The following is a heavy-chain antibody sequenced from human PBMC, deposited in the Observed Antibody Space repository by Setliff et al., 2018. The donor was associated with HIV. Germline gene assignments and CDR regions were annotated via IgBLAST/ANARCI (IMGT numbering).Heavy chain of an antibody. CDR1: GGSISSGSYY. D-gene: IGHD1-26*01. J-gene: IGHJ4*02. Sequence: SETLSLTCTVSGGSISSGSYYWSWIRQPAGKGLEWIGHIYTSGSTNYNPSLKSRVTMSVDTSKKQFSLKLTSVTAADTAVYYCARRMSSGSNRFDYWGQGTPVTVSS. CDR2: IYTSGST. CDR3: ARRMSSGSNRFDY. V-gene: IGHV4-61*09.